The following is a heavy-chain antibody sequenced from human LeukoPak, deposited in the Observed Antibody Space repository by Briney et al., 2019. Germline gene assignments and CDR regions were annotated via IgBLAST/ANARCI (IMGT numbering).Heavy chain of an antibody. Sequence: PSETLSLTCTVSRGTISTYFWSWIRQTPGKGLEWIAYIHDSGSTYNNPSLKSRISISIDTSKNQFSLKLNSVTAADTAVYYCARVVAAAGNNWFDPWGQGTLVTVSS. V-gene: IGHV4-59*12. CDR1: RGTISTYF. CDR3: ARVVAAAGNNWFDP. J-gene: IGHJ5*02. D-gene: IGHD6-13*01. CDR2: IHDSGST.